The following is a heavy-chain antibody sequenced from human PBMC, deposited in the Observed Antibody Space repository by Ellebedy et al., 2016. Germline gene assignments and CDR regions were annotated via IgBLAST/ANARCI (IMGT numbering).Heavy chain of an antibody. CDR3: ARGSGSYYYYYYYGMDV. V-gene: IGHV4-39*07. CDR2: IYYSGST. Sequence: SETLSLXCTVSGGSISSSSYYWGWIRQPPGKGLEWIGSIYYSGSTYYNPSLKSRVTISVDTSKNQFSLKLSSVTAADTAVYYCARGSGSYYYYYYYGMDVWGQGTTVTVSS. J-gene: IGHJ6*02. D-gene: IGHD1-26*01. CDR1: GGSISSSSYY.